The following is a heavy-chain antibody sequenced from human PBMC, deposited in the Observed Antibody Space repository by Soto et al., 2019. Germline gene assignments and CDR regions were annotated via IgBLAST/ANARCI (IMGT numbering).Heavy chain of an antibody. CDR3: ARDRGEQQLVHLRYYYYGMDV. V-gene: IGHV4-59*01. CDR2: IYYSGST. D-gene: IGHD6-13*01. Sequence: SETLSLTCTVSGGSISSYYWSWIRQPPGKGLEGIGYIYYSGSTNYNPSLKSRVTISVDTSKNQFSLKLSSVTAADTAVYYCARDRGEQQLVHLRYYYYGMDVWGQGTTVTVSS. CDR1: GGSISSYY. J-gene: IGHJ6*02.